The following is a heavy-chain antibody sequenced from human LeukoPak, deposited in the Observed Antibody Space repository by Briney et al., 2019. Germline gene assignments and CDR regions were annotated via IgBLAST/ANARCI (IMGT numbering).Heavy chain of an antibody. CDR3: AKPLSAASGTDFDN. D-gene: IGHD6-13*01. V-gene: IGHV3-23*01. CDR1: GFTFSSYA. Sequence: GGSLRLSCAASGFTFSSYAMSWVRQAPGKGLEWVAGISGSGSTTYYADSVKGRFTISRDNSKNTLHLQMSSLRAEDTAVYYCAKPLSAASGTDFDNWGQGTLVTVSS. CDR2: ISGSGSTT. J-gene: IGHJ4*02.